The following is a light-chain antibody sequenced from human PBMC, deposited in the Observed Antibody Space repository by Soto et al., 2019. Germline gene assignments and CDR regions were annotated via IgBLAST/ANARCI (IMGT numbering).Light chain of an antibody. V-gene: IGKV3D-15*01. CDR2: GAS. Sequence: EIVITQSQATLSVSPGERATLSCRASQSVSSNLAWYQQKPGQTPRLLIYGASTRATGIPARFSGSGSGTEFTLTNSSLQSEDLAVYYCQQYNNEWTFGQGTKVDIK. CDR1: QSVSSN. CDR3: QQYNNEWT. J-gene: IGKJ1*01.